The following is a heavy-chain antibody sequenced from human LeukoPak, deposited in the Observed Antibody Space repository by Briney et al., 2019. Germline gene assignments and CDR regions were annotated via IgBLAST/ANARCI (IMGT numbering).Heavy chain of an antibody. Sequence: SETLSLTCVVSGDSINSRSYYWAWIRQPPGKGLEWIGSIYHSESIYYNPSLKSRVTISLDTSKNQFSLKLNSVTAADTAVYYCARGFYYYDSSGPRAFDYWGQGTLVTVSS. CDR1: GDSINSRSYY. D-gene: IGHD3-22*01. CDR2: IYHSESI. V-gene: IGHV4-39*07. J-gene: IGHJ4*02. CDR3: ARGFYYYDSSGPRAFDY.